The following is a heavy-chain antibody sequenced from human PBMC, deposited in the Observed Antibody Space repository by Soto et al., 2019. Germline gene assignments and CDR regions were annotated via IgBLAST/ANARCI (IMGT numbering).Heavy chain of an antibody. D-gene: IGHD3-9*01. V-gene: IGHV3-9*01. CDR1: GFTFDDYA. CDR2: ISWNSGSI. J-gene: IGHJ4*02. CDR3: AIGLTGYYIFDY. Sequence: PGGSLRLSCAASGFTFDDYAMHWVRQAPGKGLEWVSGISWNSGSIGYADSVKGRFTISRDNAKNSLYLQMNSLRAEDTALYYCAIGLTGYYIFDYWGQGTLVTVSS.